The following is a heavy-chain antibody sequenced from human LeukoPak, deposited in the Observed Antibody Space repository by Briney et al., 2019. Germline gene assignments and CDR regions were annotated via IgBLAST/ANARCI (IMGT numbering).Heavy chain of an antibody. CDR3: ARVGDYYDSSGYFGY. D-gene: IGHD3-22*01. J-gene: IGHJ4*02. CDR1: GGSFSGYY. V-gene: IGHV4-34*01. CDR2: INHSGST. Sequence: SETLSLTCAVYGGSFSGYYWSWIRQPPGKGLERIGEINHSGSTNYNPSLKSRVTISVDTSKNQFSLKLSSVTAADTAVYYCARVGDYYDSSGYFGYWGQGTLVTVSS.